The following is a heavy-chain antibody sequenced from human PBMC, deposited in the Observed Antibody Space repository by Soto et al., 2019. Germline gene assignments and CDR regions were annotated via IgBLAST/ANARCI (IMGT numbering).Heavy chain of an antibody. CDR1: GFTFSSYA. CDR2: ISGSGGST. V-gene: IGHV3-23*01. D-gene: IGHD3-22*01. J-gene: IGHJ3*02. Sequence: PVGSLRLSCAASGFTFSSYAMSWVRQAPGKGLEWVSAISGSGGSTYYADSVKGRFTISRDNSKNTLYLQMNSLRAEDTAVYYCAKSHDPGLGYYYDSSGDAFDIWGQGTMVTVSS. CDR3: AKSHDPGLGYYYDSSGDAFDI.